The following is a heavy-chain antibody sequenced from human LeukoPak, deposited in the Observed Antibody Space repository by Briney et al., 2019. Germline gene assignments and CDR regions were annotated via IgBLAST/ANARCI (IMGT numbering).Heavy chain of an antibody. D-gene: IGHD6-19*01. CDR1: GFTFSSYG. V-gene: IGHV3-30*02. J-gene: IGHJ4*02. CDR3: VQWLEYYFDY. Sequence: GGSLRLSCAASGFTFSSYGMHWVRQAPGKGLEWVAFIRYDGSNKYYADSVKGRFTISRDNSKNTLYLQMNSLRAEDTAVYYCVQWLEYYFDYWGQGTLVIVSS. CDR2: IRYDGSNK.